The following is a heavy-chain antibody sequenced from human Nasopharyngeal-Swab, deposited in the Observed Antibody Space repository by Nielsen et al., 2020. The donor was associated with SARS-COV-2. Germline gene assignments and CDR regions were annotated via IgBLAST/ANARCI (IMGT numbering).Heavy chain of an antibody. CDR2: INAGNGNT. D-gene: IGHD6-6*01. CDR3: ARGSSDH. Sequence: WVRQAPGHRLEWMGWINAGNGNTKYSQKFQGRVTITRDTSASTAYMELSSLRSEDTAVYYCARGSSDHWGQGTLVTVSS. V-gene: IGHV1-3*01. J-gene: IGHJ4*02.